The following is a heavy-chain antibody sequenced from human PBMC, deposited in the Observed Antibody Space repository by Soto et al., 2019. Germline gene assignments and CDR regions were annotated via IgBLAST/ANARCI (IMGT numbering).Heavy chain of an antibody. J-gene: IGHJ4*02. CDR3: VRVAGSASWYETDS. D-gene: IGHD6-13*01. CDR1: GGSFSAYY. CDR2: INHSGGT. Sequence: LETLSLTCAVHGGSFSAYYWSWIRQPPGKGLEWIGEINHSGGTSYNPSLKSRVTILLDASTNQLSLKLSSVTAADTAVYFCVRVAGSASWYETDSWGQGILVTVSS. V-gene: IGHV4-34*01.